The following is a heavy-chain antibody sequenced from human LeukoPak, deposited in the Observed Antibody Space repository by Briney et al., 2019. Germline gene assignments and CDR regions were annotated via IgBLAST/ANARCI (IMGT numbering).Heavy chain of an antibody. J-gene: IGHJ4*02. CDR1: GFTFSDHC. CDR3: VRVGSVAGSDYLDY. Sequence: GGSLRLSCAVSGFTFSDHCLDWVRQAPGKGLEWVGRSRNKAKSYTTEYAASVKGRFTISRDDSKNSLSLQMNSLKTEDTAVYYCVRVGSVAGSDYLDYWGQGTLVTVSS. CDR2: SRNKAKSYTT. V-gene: IGHV3-72*01. D-gene: IGHD6-19*01.